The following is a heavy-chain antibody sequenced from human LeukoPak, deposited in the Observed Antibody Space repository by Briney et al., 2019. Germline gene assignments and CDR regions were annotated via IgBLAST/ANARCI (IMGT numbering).Heavy chain of an antibody. D-gene: IGHD3-10*01. CDR2: ISSGGGTT. V-gene: IGHV3-23*01. J-gene: IGHJ4*02. Sequence: PGGSLRLSCAASGITFSSYAMSWVRQAPGKGLGWVSAISSGGGTTYYADSVKGRFTISRDNSKNTLYLQMNCLRAEDTAVYFCAKDKGGSYYEFDYWGQGTLVTVSS. CDR3: AKDKGGSYYEFDY. CDR1: GITFSSYA.